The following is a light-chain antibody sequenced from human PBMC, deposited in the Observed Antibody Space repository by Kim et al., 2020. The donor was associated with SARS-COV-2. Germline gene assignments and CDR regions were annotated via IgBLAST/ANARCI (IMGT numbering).Light chain of an antibody. CDR3: QQYGSSILT. V-gene: IGKV3-20*01. J-gene: IGKJ4*01. CDR1: ESVSISY. Sequence: EIVLTQSPGTLSLSPGERATLSCRASESVSISYLAWYQQKPGQAPRLLIYVASRRATGIPDRFSGSGSGTDFTLTISRLEPEDFAVYYCQQYGSSILTFGGGTKVDIK. CDR2: VAS.